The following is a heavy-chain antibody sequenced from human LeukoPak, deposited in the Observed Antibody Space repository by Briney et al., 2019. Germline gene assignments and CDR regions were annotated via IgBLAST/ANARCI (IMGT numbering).Heavy chain of an antibody. CDR2: IYHSGST. J-gene: IGHJ6*03. Sequence: SETLSLSCAVSGFSLSSGYYWGWIRQPPEKGLEWIGNIYHSGSTHYNPSLKSRLTISVDTSKNHFSLKLNSVTAADTAVYYCARSGLGSGYYYLDVWGKGTTVTVSS. CDR1: GFSLSSGYY. CDR3: ARSGLGSGYYYLDV. V-gene: IGHV4-38-2*01. D-gene: IGHD2-15*01.